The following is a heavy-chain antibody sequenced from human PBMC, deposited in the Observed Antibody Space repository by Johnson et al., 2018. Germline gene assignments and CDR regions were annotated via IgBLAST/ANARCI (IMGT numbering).Heavy chain of an antibody. CDR2: ISSSGSTI. CDR1: GFTFSDYY. D-gene: IGHD1-14*01. V-gene: IGHV3-11*01. J-gene: IGHJ6*02. Sequence: QVQLVESGGGLVKPGGSLRLSCAASGFTFSDYYMSWIRQAPGKGLEWVSYISSSGSTIYYADSVRGRFTLSRDNAKNSLFLQINSLRAEDTAVYHCARDGSWADNLYYYGMDVGGQGTTVTVSS. CDR3: ARDGSWADNLYYYGMDV.